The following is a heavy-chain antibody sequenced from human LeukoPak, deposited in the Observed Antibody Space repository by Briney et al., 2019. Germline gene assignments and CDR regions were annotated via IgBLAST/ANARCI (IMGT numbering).Heavy chain of an antibody. CDR2: ISAYNGNT. Sequence: GASVKVSCKASGYTFTSYDINWVRQATGQGLEWMGWISAYNGNTNYAQKLQGRVTMTTDTSTSTAYMELRSLRSDDTAVYYCARDAFYDILTGSTGGYYYYGMDVWGQGTTVTVSS. CDR3: ARDAFYDILTGSTGGYYYYGMDV. D-gene: IGHD3-9*01. CDR1: GYTFTSYD. J-gene: IGHJ6*02. V-gene: IGHV1-18*01.